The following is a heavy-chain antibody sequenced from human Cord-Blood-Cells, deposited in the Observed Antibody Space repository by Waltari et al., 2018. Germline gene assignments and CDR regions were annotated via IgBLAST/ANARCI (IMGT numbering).Heavy chain of an antibody. CDR1: GFTFSSYW. CDR2: INSDGSST. V-gene: IGHV3-74*01. D-gene: IGHD2-8*01. CDR3: ARTKTRAEYFQH. J-gene: IGHJ1*01. Sequence: VQLVESGGGLVQPAGSLRLSWEASGFTFSSYWLHWVRQAPGKGLVWVSRINSDGSSTSYADSVKGRFTISRDNAKNTLYLQMNSLRAEDTAVYYCARTKTRAEYFQHWGQGTLVTVSS.